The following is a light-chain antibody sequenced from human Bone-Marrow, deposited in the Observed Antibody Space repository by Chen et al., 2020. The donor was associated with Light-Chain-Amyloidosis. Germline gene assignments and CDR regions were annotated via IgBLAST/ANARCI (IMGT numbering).Light chain of an antibody. CDR1: SRDVGNHNL. CDR2: EVN. J-gene: IGLJ2*01. CDR3: GSYAGSNSVV. Sequence: QFALTQPASVSGPPGQSITISCTGPSRDVGNHNLVSWYQQHPGKAPKLMIFEVNKRPSGVSNRFSGSKSGNAAALTVSGLLGEDEAGYLCGSYAGSNSVVFGGGTKLTV. V-gene: IGLV2-23*02.